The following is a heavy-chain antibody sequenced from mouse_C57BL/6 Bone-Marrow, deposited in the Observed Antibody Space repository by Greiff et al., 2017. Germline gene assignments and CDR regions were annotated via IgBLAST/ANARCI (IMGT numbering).Heavy chain of an antibody. J-gene: IGHJ2*01. V-gene: IGHV1-50*01. D-gene: IGHD3-3*01. Sequence: VKLQQPGAELVKPGASVKLSCKASGYTFTSYWMQWVKQRPGQGLEWIGEIDPSDSYTNYNQKFKGKATLTVDTSSSTAYMQLSSLTSEDSAVYYCARDGDGNFDYWGQGTTLTVSS. CDR2: IDPSDSYT. CDR1: GYTFTSYW. CDR3: ARDGDGNFDY.